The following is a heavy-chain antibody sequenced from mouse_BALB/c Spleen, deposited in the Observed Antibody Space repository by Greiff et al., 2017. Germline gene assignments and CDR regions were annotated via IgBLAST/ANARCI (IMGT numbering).Heavy chain of an antibody. V-gene: IGHV5-15*02. D-gene: IGHD4-1*02. CDR3: ARAPTGYYYAMDY. CDR2: ISNLAYSI. CDR1: GFTFSDYG. J-gene: IGHJ4*01. Sequence: DVKLVESGGGLVQPGGSRKLSCAASGFTFSDYGMAWVRQAPGKGPEWVAFISNLAYSIYYADTVTGRFTISRENAKNTLYLEMSSLRSEDTAMYYCARAPTGYYYAMDYWGQGTSVTVSS.